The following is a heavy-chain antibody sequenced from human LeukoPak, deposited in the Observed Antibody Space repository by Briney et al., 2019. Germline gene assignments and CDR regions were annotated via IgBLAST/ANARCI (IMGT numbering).Heavy chain of an antibody. CDR1: GFTFSTYT. Sequence: GGSLRLSCAASGFTFSTYTMNWVRQAPGKGLEWVSSITSSSSYIYYADSVKGRFTISRDNSKNTLYLQMNSLRAEDTAVYYCAREVTPYYFDYWGQGTLVTVSS. V-gene: IGHV3-21*04. CDR2: ITSSSSYI. J-gene: IGHJ4*02. D-gene: IGHD4-11*01. CDR3: AREVTPYYFDY.